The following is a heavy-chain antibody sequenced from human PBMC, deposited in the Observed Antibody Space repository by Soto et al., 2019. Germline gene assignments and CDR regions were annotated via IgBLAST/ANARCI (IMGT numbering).Heavy chain of an antibody. CDR2: IHYSGTT. J-gene: IGHJ4*02. V-gene: IGHV4-59*03. Sequence: QVQLQASGPGVVKSSETLSLTCTVSRGSISTYYWGWIRQPPGKGLEWIGYIHYSGTTDSNPSLKSRGTISVDTSKNQASLPLRTLTAADTAMYYCAMETATTVRFDHWGQGTLVTVSS. CDR1: RGSISTYY. D-gene: IGHD3-3*01. CDR3: AMETATTVRFDH.